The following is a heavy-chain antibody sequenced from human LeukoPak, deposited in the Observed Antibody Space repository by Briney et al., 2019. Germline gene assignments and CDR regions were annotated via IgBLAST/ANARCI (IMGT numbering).Heavy chain of an antibody. CDR2: ISGGGVST. V-gene: IGHV3-23*01. Sequence: GGSLRLSCAASGFTFSNYAMSWVRQAPGKGLEWVSAISGGGVSTYYADSVKGRFTISRDNSKNTLYLQMNSLRAEDTAVYYCAKYYYDSSGYYITPPARAPDYWGQGTLVTVSS. D-gene: IGHD3-22*01. J-gene: IGHJ4*02. CDR3: AKYYYDSSGYYITPPARAPDY. CDR1: GFTFSNYA.